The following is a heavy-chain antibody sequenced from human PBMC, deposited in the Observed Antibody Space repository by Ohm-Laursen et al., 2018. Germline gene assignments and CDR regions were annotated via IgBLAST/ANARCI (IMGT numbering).Heavy chain of an antibody. CDR1: GFPFSSCD. CDR3: AKGILMAGPDAFDI. Sequence: SLRLSCTASGFPFSSCDMNWVRQAPGKDLEWVSGISWNSGSIGYADSVKGRFTISRDNAKTSLYLQMNSLRAEDTALYYCAKGILMAGPDAFDIWGQGTMVTVSS. CDR2: ISWNSGSI. J-gene: IGHJ3*02. V-gene: IGHV3-9*01. D-gene: IGHD2-8*01.